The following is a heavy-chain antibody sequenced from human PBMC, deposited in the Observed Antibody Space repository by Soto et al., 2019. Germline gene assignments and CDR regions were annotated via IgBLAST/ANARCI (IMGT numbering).Heavy chain of an antibody. Sequence: EVQLVESGGGLVQPGGSLRLSCAASGFTFSGYWMSWVRQAPGKGLEWVANIKQDGSEQFYVDSVKGRFTISRDKAQNSLYLQMNSMRAEDTAVYSCAREAVWGPGTTVTVSS. CDR2: IKQDGSEQ. J-gene: IGHJ6*02. CDR1: GFTFSGYW. CDR3: AREAV. V-gene: IGHV3-7*05.